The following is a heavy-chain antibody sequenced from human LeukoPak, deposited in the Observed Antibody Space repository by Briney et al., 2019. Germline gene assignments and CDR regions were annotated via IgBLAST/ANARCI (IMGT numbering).Heavy chain of an antibody. D-gene: IGHD3-16*02. Sequence: GGSLRLSCVASGFTVSTDHMSWVRQAPGKGLEWVAVSYSGGTTYHAESVKGRFTISRDNSKSTLYLQMNSLRAEDTAVYYCARVWELSFDYWGQGTLVTVSS. J-gene: IGHJ4*02. V-gene: IGHV3-53*01. CDR3: ARVWELSFDY. CDR2: SYSGGTT. CDR1: GFTVSTDH.